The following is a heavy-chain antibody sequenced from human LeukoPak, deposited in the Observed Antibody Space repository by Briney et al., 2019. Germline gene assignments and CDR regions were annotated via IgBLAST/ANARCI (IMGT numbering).Heavy chain of an antibody. CDR1: GFIFSSYS. V-gene: IGHV3-21*01. CDR3: LGAFDF. Sequence: PGGSLRLSCAASGFIFSSYSMSWVRQAPGKGLEWVSSISSSSSYIHYADSVKGRFTISRDNAQNSLYLQMNSLRVEDTAVYYCLGAFDFWGQGTMVTVSS. CDR2: ISSSSSYI. J-gene: IGHJ3*01.